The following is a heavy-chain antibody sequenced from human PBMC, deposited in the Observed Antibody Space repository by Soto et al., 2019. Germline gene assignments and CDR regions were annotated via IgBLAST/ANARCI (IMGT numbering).Heavy chain of an antibody. CDR2: IRGSDGST. V-gene: IGHV3-23*01. J-gene: IGHJ4*02. CDR1: DFSISSYG. Sequence: EVQLLESGGGFVQPGRSLRLSCAASDFSISSYGMSWVRQAPGKGLEWVSTIRGSDGSTYYADSVKGRFTISRDNSKNMLYLQMNSLRADDTDVYYCAKDVNYDVLAGYYYYWGQGTLVTVSS. D-gene: IGHD3-9*01. CDR3: AKDVNYDVLAGYYYY.